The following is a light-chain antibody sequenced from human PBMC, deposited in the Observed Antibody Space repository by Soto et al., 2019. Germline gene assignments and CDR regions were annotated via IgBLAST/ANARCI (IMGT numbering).Light chain of an antibody. V-gene: IGKV1-5*03. CDR2: KAS. Sequence: DIQMTQSPSTLSASVGDRVTITCRASQSISSWLAWYQQKPGKAPKLLIYKASSLESGVPSRFSDSGSGTDFTFTISSLPAEDIATYFCQQYDSVFTFGQGTRLEIK. CDR1: QSISSW. J-gene: IGKJ5*01. CDR3: QQYDSVFT.